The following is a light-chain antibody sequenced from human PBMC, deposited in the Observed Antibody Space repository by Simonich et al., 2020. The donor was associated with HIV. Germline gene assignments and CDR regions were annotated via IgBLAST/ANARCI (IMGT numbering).Light chain of an antibody. Sequence: QSALTQPASVSGSPGQSITISCTGTRSDVGGYNYVSWYQQHPVKAPKLMIYDVSNRPSGVSNRFSGSKSGNTASLTISGLQAEDEADYYCSSYKSSSTWVFGGGTKLTVL. J-gene: IGLJ3*02. CDR1: RSDVGGYNY. V-gene: IGLV2-14*03. CDR2: DVS. CDR3: SSYKSSSTWV.